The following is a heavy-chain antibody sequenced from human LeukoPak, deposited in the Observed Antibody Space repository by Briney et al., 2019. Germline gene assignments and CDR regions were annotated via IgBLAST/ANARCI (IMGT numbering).Heavy chain of an antibody. D-gene: IGHD3-10*02. CDR3: AELGITMIGGV. J-gene: IGHJ6*04. CDR1: GFTFDGYA. Sequence: GGSLRLSCAASGFTFDGYAMHWVRQAPGKGLEWVSGISWHSGTIDYADSVKGRFTISRDNAKNSLYLQMNSLRAEDTAVYYCAELGITMIGGVWGKGTTVTISS. V-gene: IGHV3-9*01. CDR2: ISWHSGTI.